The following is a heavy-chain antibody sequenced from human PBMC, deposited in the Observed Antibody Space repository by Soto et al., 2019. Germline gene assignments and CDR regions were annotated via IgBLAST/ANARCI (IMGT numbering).Heavy chain of an antibody. J-gene: IGHJ6*02. D-gene: IGHD4-17*01. CDR3: ARGYGDYDYYYYGMDV. CDR1: GYTFTSYD. CDR2: MNPNSGNT. Sequence: ASVTVSCRASGYTFTSYDIHWVRQATGQGLEWMGWMNPNSGNTGYAQKFQGRVTMTRNTSISTAYMELSSLRSEDTAVYYCARGYGDYDYYYYGMDVWGQGTTVTVSS. V-gene: IGHV1-8*01.